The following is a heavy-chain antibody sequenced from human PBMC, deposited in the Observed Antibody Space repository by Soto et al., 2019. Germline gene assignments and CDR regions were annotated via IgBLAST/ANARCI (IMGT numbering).Heavy chain of an antibody. Sequence: PSETLSLTCTVSGGSISSSSYYWGWIRQPPGKGLEWIGSIYYSGSTYYNPSLKSRVTISVDTSKNQFSLKLSSVTAADTAVYYCANTVTNPGFAGGGYFDYWGQGTLVTVSS. D-gene: IGHD4-17*01. CDR3: ANTVTNPGFAGGGYFDY. CDR2: IYYSGST. V-gene: IGHV4-39*01. CDR1: GGSISSSSYY. J-gene: IGHJ4*02.